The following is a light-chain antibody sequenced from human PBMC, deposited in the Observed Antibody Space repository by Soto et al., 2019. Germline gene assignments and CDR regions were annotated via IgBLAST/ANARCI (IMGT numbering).Light chain of an antibody. CDR1: QAVCTL. CDR3: QQAATFPLT. Sequence: DIQMTQSPSSVSASVGDRVIITCRASQAVCTLLAWYQQKRGKAPTLLIYGISTLQGGVPSRFSGSESGADFTLTISSVQPEDSATYYCQQAATFPLTFGGGTDVEI. V-gene: IGKV1-12*01. CDR2: GIS. J-gene: IGKJ4*01.